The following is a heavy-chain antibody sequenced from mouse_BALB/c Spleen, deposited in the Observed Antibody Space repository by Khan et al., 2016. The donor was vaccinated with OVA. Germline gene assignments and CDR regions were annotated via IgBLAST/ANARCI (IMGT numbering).Heavy chain of an antibody. CDR2: ISSGGSST. D-gene: IGHD1-1*01. CDR3: GRTPGYYGSNYFDY. CDR1: GFTFSNYG. J-gene: IGHJ2*01. V-gene: IGHV5-9-3*01. Sequence: EVELVESGGGLVKPGGSLKFSCAASGFTFSNYGMSWVRQTPEKRLEWVATISSGGSSTYYPDSVKGRFTISRDNANNTLYLKMSSLRSEDTAMYYCGRTPGYYGSNYFDYWGQGTTLTVSS.